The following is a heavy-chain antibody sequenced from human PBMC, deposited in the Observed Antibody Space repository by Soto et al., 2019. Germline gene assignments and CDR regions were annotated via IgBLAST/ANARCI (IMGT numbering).Heavy chain of an antibody. Sequence: GGSLRLSCAASGFTFSSYGMHWVRQAPGKGLEWVAVIWYDGSNKYYADSVKGRFTISRDNSKNTLYLQMNSLRAEDTAVYYCARTHYYGSGSYLDYWGQGTLVTVSS. D-gene: IGHD3-10*01. CDR3: ARTHYYGSGSYLDY. J-gene: IGHJ4*02. CDR1: GFTFSSYG. CDR2: IWYDGSNK. V-gene: IGHV3-33*01.